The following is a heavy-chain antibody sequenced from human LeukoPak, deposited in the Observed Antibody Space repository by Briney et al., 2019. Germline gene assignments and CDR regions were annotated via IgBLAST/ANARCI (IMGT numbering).Heavy chain of an antibody. CDR2: TYYRSKWYN. D-gene: IGHD1-26*01. J-gene: IGHJ4*02. V-gene: IGHV6-1*01. CDR3: ARLPSIVGVPFDY. Sequence: SQTLSLTCAISGDSVSSNSATWTWIRQSPSRGLEWLGRTYYRSKWYNEYAGSVKSRIIINPDTSTNQFSLKLSSVTAADTAVYYCARLPSIVGVPFDYWGQGTLVTVSS. CDR1: GDSVSSNSAT.